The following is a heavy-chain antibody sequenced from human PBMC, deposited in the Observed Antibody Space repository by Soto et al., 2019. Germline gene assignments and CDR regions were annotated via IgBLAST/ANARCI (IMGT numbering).Heavy chain of an antibody. D-gene: IGHD6-13*01. J-gene: IGHJ4*02. CDR1: GYSFSSHA. V-gene: IGHV1-69*06. CDR2: IIPVFGTP. Sequence: GASVKVSCKASGYSFSSHALTWVRQAPGQGLEWMGGIIPVFGTPSYAQKFQGRVTISADKSTNTSSLELRSLRSEDTAVYYCARGGALSTSWYWGDGLDSWGQGTQVTVSS. CDR3: ARGGALSTSWYWGDGLDS.